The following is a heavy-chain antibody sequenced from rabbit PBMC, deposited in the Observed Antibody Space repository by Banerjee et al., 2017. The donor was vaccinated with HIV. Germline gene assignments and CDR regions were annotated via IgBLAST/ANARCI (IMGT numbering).Heavy chain of an antibody. D-gene: IGHD4-1*01. Sequence: QSLEESGGDLVTPGGTLTLTCTASGFTISSYHMCWVRQAPGKGLEWIACIYVGSSGSTYYANWVNGRFTISKTSSTTVTLQMTSLTAADTATYFCARSDYSSGWGIKLWGQGTLVTVS. CDR1: GFTISSYH. V-gene: IGHV1S40*01. J-gene: IGHJ6*01. CDR2: IYVGSSGST. CDR3: ARSDYSSGWGIKL.